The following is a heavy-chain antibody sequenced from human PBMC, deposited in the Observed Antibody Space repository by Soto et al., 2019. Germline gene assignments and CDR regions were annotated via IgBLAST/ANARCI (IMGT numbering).Heavy chain of an antibody. V-gene: IGHV3-15*07. Sequence: GGSLRLSCAASGFTFSNAWMNWVRQAPGKGLEWVGRIKSKTDGGTTDYAAPVKGRFTISRDDSKNTLYLQMNSLKTEDTAVYYCTTGYCSGGSCYLDYYGMDVWGQGTTVTVSS. CDR2: IKSKTDGGTT. CDR3: TTGYCSGGSCYLDYYGMDV. CDR1: GFTFSNAW. J-gene: IGHJ6*02. D-gene: IGHD2-15*01.